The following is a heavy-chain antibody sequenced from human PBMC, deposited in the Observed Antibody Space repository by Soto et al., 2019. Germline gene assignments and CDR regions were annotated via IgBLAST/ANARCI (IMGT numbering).Heavy chain of an antibody. CDR1: GFTFTYYF. Sequence: ASVKFSCNASGFTFTYYFIHWVRQAPGRGLECMGRINPHSGAADYAQTFRGRVTLTRDTSTTTAYLEVSGLISDDTAVYYCAAGVMVVAAKVWGHGTLVNVSS. V-gene: IGHV1-2*06. CDR3: AAGVMVVAAKV. CDR2: INPHSGAA. D-gene: IGHD3-16*02. J-gene: IGHJ4*01.